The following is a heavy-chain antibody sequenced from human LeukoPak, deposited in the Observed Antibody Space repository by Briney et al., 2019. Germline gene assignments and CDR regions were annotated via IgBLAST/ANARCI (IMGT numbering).Heavy chain of an antibody. CDR3: ARDLSIKGNTATDY. CDR2: ISSSSSYI. D-gene: IGHD5-18*01. V-gene: IGHV3-21*01. CDR1: GFTFSSYS. J-gene: IGHJ4*02. Sequence: SGGSLRLSCAASGFTFSSYSMNWVRQAPGKGLEWVSSISSSSSYIYYAGSVKGRFTISRDNAKNSLYLQMNSLRAEDTAVYYCARDLSIKGNTATDYWGQGTPVTVSS.